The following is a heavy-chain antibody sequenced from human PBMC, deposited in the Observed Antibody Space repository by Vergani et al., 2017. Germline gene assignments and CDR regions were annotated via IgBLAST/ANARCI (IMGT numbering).Heavy chain of an antibody. CDR2: ISGSGGST. CDR1: GFTFSSYA. CDR3: AKGLSYYYDSSGYYPDY. J-gene: IGHJ4*02. Sequence: EVQLLESGGGLVQPGGSLRLSCAASGFTFSSYAMSWVRQAPGKGLGWVSAISGSGGSTYYADSVKGRFTISRDNSKNTLYLQMNSLRAEDTAVYYCAKGLSYYYDSSGYYPDYWGQGTLVTVSS. D-gene: IGHD3-22*01. V-gene: IGHV3-23*01.